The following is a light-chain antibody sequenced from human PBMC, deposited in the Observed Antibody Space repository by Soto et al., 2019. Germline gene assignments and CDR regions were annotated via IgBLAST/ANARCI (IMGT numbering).Light chain of an antibody. Sequence: EIVMTQSPATLSVSPGERATLSCRASQSISTNIGWYQQKPGHAPRLLIYDASTRATGIPAWCGGSGSGTDTTLTISSQQADDCAFYCWQHYNNCGTFGQGTKVEIK. CDR3: QHYNNCGT. CDR2: DAS. V-gene: IGKV3-15*01. CDR1: QSISTN. J-gene: IGKJ1*01.